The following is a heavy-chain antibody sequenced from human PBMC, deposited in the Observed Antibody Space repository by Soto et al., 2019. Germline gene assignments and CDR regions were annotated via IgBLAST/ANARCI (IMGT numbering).Heavy chain of an antibody. D-gene: IGHD6-19*01. CDR2: INPSGGST. J-gene: IGHJ4*02. V-gene: IGHV1-46*01. CDR1: GYTFTSYY. CDR3: ARESFGIAVAEYYFDY. Sequence: QVQLVQSGAEVKKPGASVKVSCKASGYTFTSYYMHWVRQAPGQGLEWMGIINPSGGSTSYAQKFQGRVTMTRDTSTSTVYMELSSLRSEDTAVYYCARESFGIAVAEYYFDYWGQETLVTVSS.